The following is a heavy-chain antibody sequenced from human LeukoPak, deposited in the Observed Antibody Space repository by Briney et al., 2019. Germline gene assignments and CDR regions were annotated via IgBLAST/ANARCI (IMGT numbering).Heavy chain of an antibody. J-gene: IGHJ6*03. CDR2: IYYSGST. CDR3: ATTGNYYYYYMDV. D-gene: IGHD1-1*01. Sequence: SETLSLTXTVSGGSISSYYWSWIRQPPGKGLEWIGYIYYSGSTNYNPSLKSRVTISVDTSKNQFSLKLSSVTAADTAVYYCATTGNYYYYYMDVWGKGTTVTVSS. CDR1: GGSISSYY. V-gene: IGHV4-59*01.